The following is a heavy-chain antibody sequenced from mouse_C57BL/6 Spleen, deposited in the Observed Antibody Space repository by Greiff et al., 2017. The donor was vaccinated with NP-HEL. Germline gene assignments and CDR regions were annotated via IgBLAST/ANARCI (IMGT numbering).Heavy chain of an antibody. CDR1: GYTFTSYW. CDR2: IDPSDSDT. J-gene: IGHJ2*01. CDR3: ERWWLKDYFDY. D-gene: IGHD1-1*02. Sequence: VQLQQPGAELVRPGSSVKLSCKASGYTFTSYWMHWVKQRPIQGLEWIGNIDPSDSDTHYNQKFKDKATLTVDKSSSTAYMQRSSLTSEDSAVYYCERWWLKDYFDYWGQGTTLTVSS. V-gene: IGHV1-52*01.